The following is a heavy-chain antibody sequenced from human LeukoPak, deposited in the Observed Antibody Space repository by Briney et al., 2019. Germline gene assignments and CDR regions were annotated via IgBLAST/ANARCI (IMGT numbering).Heavy chain of an antibody. J-gene: IGHJ4*02. V-gene: IGHV4-4*07. CDR3: ARARGDPDYFDY. D-gene: IGHD3-16*01. Sequence: SETLSLTCTVSGGSISSYYWSWIRQPAGKGLEWIGRIYTSGSTNYNPSLKSRVTISVDKSKSQFSLKLSSVTAADTAVYYCARARGDPDYFDYWGQGTLVTVSS. CDR1: GGSISSYY. CDR2: IYTSGST.